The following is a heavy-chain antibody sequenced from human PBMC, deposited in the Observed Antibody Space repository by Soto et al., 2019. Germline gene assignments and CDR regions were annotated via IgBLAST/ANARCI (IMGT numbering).Heavy chain of an antibody. CDR2: FDFNSGRT. J-gene: IGHJ6*02. CDR3: TKDLVPGGADV. CDR1: AFTSRNYA. D-gene: IGHD3-16*01. Sequence: GGSLRLSCVVSAFTSRNYAIHWIRQAPGKGLEWVSGFDFNSGRTGYADSVKGRFTISRDNAKNSLSLEMKSLRVEDTALYYCTKDLVPGGADVWGQGTTVTVSS. V-gene: IGHV3-9*02.